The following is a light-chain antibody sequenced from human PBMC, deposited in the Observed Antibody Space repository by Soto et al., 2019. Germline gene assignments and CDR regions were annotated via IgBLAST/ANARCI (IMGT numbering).Light chain of an antibody. J-gene: IGKJ4*01. CDR1: HSISNY. CDR3: KQSYNLYPLN. V-gene: IGKV1-39*01. Sequence: DIHMTQSPSCLSASVGDRVIITLQTSHSISNYLNWYQHKPGKAPKVLISAASNLQSGVPSRFSGSGSGTVFTLNISTLQPEDSANHLCKQSYNLYPLNFGGGNXV. CDR2: AAS.